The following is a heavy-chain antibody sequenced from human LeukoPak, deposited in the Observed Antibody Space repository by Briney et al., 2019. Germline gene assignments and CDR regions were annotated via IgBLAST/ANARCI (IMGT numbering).Heavy chain of an antibody. Sequence: SETLSLTCTVSGGSISSYYWSWIRQPPGKGLEWIGYIYYSGSTNCNPSLKSRVTISVDTSKNQFSLKLSSVTAADTAVYYCARVLVVPAAILEWFDPWGQGTLVTVSS. D-gene: IGHD2-2*02. J-gene: IGHJ5*02. CDR2: IYYSGST. V-gene: IGHV4-59*01. CDR3: ARVLVVPAAILEWFDP. CDR1: GGSISSYY.